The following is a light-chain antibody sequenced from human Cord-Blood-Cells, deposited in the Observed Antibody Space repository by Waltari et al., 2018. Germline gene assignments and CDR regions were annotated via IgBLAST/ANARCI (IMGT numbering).Light chain of an antibody. Sequence: EIVLTQSPATLSLSPGESATLSCRASQSVSSYLAWYQQKPGQAPRLLIYDASNMATGIPARFSGSGSGTDFTLTISSLEPEDFAVYYCQQRSNWPPWTFGQGTKVEIK. J-gene: IGKJ1*01. CDR1: QSVSSY. CDR3: QQRSNWPPWT. V-gene: IGKV3-11*01. CDR2: DAS.